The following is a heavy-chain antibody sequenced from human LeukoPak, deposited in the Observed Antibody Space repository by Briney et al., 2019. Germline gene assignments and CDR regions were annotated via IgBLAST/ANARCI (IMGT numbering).Heavy chain of an antibody. CDR3: ARHSGIAVAGADFDY. D-gene: IGHD6-19*01. Sequence: PSETLPLTCTVSGGSISSYYWSWIRQPPGKGLEWIGHIYYSGSTNYNPSLKSRVTISVDTSKNQFSLKLSSVTAADTAVYYCARHSGIAVAGADFDYWGQGTLVTVSS. J-gene: IGHJ4*02. V-gene: IGHV4-59*08. CDR2: IYYSGST. CDR1: GGSISSYY.